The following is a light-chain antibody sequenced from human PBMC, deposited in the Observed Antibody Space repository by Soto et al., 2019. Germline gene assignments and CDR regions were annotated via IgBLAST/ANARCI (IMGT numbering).Light chain of an antibody. CDR3: QQYYSTPRT. Sequence: IVMTQSPDSLAVSLGERATINCKSSQSVLYNSDNKNYLVWFQQKPGQPPKLLIYWASTRQSGVPDRFSGSGSGTDFTLTISSLQAEDVAVYYCQQYYSTPRTFGQGTKVEIK. CDR1: QSVLYNSDNKNY. V-gene: IGKV4-1*01. CDR2: WAS. J-gene: IGKJ1*01.